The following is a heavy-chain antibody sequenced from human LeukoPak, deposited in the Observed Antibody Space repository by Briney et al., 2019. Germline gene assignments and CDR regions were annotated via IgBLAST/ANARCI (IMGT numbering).Heavy chain of an antibody. V-gene: IGHV4-59*01. CDR2: IYYSGST. D-gene: IGHD2-8*01. CDR1: GGSISSYY. CDR3: ARDHLDLLMVYAWFDP. Sequence: PSETLSLTCTVSGGSISSYYWSWIRQPPGKGLEWIGYIYYSGSTNYNPSLKSRVTISVDTSKNQFSLRLSSVTAADTAVYYCARDHLDLLMVYAWFDPWGQGTLVTVSS. J-gene: IGHJ5*02.